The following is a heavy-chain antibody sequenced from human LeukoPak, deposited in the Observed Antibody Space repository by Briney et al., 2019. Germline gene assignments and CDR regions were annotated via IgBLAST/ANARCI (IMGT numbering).Heavy chain of an antibody. V-gene: IGHV1-46*01. CDR3: ARFSLVATVMQYYYYGMDV. J-gene: IGHJ6*02. CDR1: GYTFTDYG. D-gene: IGHD5-12*01. Sequence: ASVKVSCKTSGYTFTDYGITWVRQAPGQGLEWMGIINPSGGSTSYAQKFQGRVTMTRDTSTSTVYMELSSLRSDDTAVYYCARFSLVATVMQYYYYGMDVWGQGTTVTVSS. CDR2: INPSGGST.